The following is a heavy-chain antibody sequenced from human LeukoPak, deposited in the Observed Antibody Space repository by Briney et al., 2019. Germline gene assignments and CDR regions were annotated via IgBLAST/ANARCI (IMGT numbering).Heavy chain of an antibody. Sequence: GRSLRLSCAASGFTFSSYAMHWVRLAPGKGLEWVAVISYDGSNKYYADSVKGRFTISRDNSKNTLYLQMNSLRAEDTAVYYCARSAYCGGDCYSADFDYWGQGTLVTVSS. J-gene: IGHJ4*02. CDR2: ISYDGSNK. D-gene: IGHD2-21*02. CDR1: GFTFSSYA. CDR3: ARSAYCGGDCYSADFDY. V-gene: IGHV3-30-3*01.